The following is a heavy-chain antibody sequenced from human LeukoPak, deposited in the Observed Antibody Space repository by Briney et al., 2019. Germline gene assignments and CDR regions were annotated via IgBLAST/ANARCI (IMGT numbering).Heavy chain of an antibody. CDR3: ASRVVIGSNWFDP. D-gene: IGHD3-3*01. J-gene: IGHJ5*02. V-gene: IGHV4-34*01. Sequence: PSETLSLTCAVYGGSFSGYYWSWIRQPPGKGLEWIGEINHSGSTNYNPSLKSRVTISVDTSKNQFSLKLSSVTAADTAVYYCASRVVIGSNWFDPWGQGTLVTVSS. CDR2: INHSGST. CDR1: GGSFSGYY.